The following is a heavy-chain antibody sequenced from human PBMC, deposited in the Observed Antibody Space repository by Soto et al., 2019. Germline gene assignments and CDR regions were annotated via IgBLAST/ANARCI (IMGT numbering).Heavy chain of an antibody. CDR1: VFTFSSYG. V-gene: IGHV3-33*01. D-gene: IGHD2-21*01. CDR3: ARGQHLDYYYYGMDV. CDR2: IWYDGSNK. Sequence: QVQLVESGGGVVQPGRSLRLSCAANVFTFSSYGRQWVRQAPGKGLEWVAVIWYDGSNKYYADSVKGRFTISRDNSKNTLYLQMNSLRAEDTAVYYCARGQHLDYYYYGMDVWGQGTTVTVSS. J-gene: IGHJ6*02.